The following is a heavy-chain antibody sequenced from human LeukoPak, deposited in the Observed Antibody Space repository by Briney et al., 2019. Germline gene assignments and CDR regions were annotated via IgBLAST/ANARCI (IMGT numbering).Heavy chain of an antibody. CDR2: ISSDNSKI. CDR1: GFTFRSYS. D-gene: IGHD1-14*01. Sequence: GGSLRLSCAAFGFTFRSYSMNWVRQAPGQGLEWLSYISSDNSKIYYADSVKGRFTISRDEAKNSLYLQVNSLRVEDTAVYYCARDPDSGGGFDYWGQGTLVTVSS. V-gene: IGHV3-48*01. CDR3: ARDPDSGGGFDY. J-gene: IGHJ4*02.